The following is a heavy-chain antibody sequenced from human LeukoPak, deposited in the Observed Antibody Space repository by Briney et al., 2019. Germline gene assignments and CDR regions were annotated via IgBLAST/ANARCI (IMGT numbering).Heavy chain of an antibody. D-gene: IGHD3-10*01. V-gene: IGHV3-30*02. Sequence: GGSLRLSCAVSGFTFSNYGMHWVRQAPGKGLEWVAFIRYDGSNKFYPDSVKGRFTISRDNSKNTLYLQMNSLRAEDTAVYYCAKDSRARQFGEFLSRAPQYNWFNPWGQGTLVTVSS. CDR3: AKDSRARQFGEFLSRAPQYNWFNP. J-gene: IGHJ5*02. CDR2: IRYDGSNK. CDR1: GFTFSNYG.